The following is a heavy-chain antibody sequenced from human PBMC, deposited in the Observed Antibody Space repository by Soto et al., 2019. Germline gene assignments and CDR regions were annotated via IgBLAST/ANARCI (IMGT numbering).Heavy chain of an antibody. D-gene: IGHD3-10*01. J-gene: IGHJ6*02. CDR3: AHRNSSYYGSENTDCYGMDV. CDR2: IYWTDDK. Sequence: QITLKESGPTLVKPTQTLTLTFTFSGFSLSTSGMGVAWIRQPPEKAMERLAVIYWTDDKSYSPSLKSRLTITKDTSKTQVVLTMTDMDPVDTATYYCAHRNSSYYGSENTDCYGMDVWGQGTTVTVSS. V-gene: IGHV2-5*01. CDR1: GFSLSTSGMG.